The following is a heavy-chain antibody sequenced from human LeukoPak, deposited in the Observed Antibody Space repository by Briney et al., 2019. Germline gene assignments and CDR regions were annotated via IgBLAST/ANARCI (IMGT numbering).Heavy chain of an antibody. CDR1: GFTFSYAW. J-gene: IGHJ6*02. D-gene: IGHD4-17*01. CDR2: IKTKTDGGTI. CDR3: AKDIPMAATVTTGEVDV. Sequence: GGSLRLSCAASGFTFSYAWMSWVRQAPGKGLEWVGRIKTKTDGGTIDYAAPVKGRFTISRDDSKNTLYLQMNSLRAEDTAVYYCAKDIPMAATVTTGEVDVWGQGTTVTVSS. V-gene: IGHV3-15*01.